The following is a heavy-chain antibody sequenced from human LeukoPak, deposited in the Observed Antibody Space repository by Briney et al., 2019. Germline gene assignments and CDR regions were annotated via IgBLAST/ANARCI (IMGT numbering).Heavy chain of an antibody. V-gene: IGHV3-7*01. CDR2: IKQDGSEK. Sequence: GGSLRLSCAASGFTFSSYWMSWVRQAPGKGPEWVANIKQDGSEKYYVDSVKGRFTISRDNAKNSLYLQMNSLRAEDTAVYYCARGQWLALGYMDVWGKGTTVTVSS. J-gene: IGHJ6*03. D-gene: IGHD6-19*01. CDR1: GFTFSSYW. CDR3: ARGQWLALGYMDV.